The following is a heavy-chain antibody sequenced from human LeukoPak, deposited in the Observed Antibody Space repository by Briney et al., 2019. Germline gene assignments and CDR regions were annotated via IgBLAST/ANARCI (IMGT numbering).Heavy chain of an antibody. D-gene: IGHD6-19*01. Sequence: SETLSLTCAVSGGSISSSNWWSWVRQPPGKGLEWIGEICHSGSTNYKPSLKSRVTISVDTSKNQFSLKLSSVTAAVTAVYYCARHGLKAVAALYYFDYWGQGTLVTVSS. CDR3: ARHGLKAVAALYYFDY. J-gene: IGHJ4*02. CDR1: GGSISSSNW. CDR2: ICHSGST. V-gene: IGHV4-4*02.